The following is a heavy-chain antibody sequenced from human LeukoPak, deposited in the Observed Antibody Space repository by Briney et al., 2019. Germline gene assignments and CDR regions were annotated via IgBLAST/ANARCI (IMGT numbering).Heavy chain of an antibody. Sequence: SQTLSLTFTVSGGSISSGSYYWSWIRQPAGRGLEWIGRIYTSGSTNYHPSLKSRVTLSVDTSKNQFSLKLNSVTAAETAVYYCARINEIMTADAFDIWRRGTMVTVSS. CDR1: GGSISSGSYY. J-gene: IGHJ3*02. CDR2: IYTSGST. CDR3: ARINEIMTADAFDI. D-gene: IGHD1-1*01. V-gene: IGHV4-61*02.